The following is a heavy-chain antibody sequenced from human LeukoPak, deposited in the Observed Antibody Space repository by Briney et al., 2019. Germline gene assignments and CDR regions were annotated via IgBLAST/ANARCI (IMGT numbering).Heavy chain of an antibody. D-gene: IGHD3-22*01. Sequence: GGSLRLSCIVSEFTFKNYAMSWVRQPPGKGLEWVSSIGGSGYTTKYADSVKGRFTISRDNSKNTLYLQMNSLRAEDTAVYYCARAGYDSSGYTVYWGQGTLVTVSS. CDR2: IGGSGYTT. CDR1: EFTFKNYA. J-gene: IGHJ4*02. V-gene: IGHV3-23*01. CDR3: ARAGYDSSGYTVY.